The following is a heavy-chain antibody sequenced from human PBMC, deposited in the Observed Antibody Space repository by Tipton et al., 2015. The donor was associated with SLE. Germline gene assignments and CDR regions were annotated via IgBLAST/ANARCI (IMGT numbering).Heavy chain of an antibody. V-gene: IGHV4-38-2*02. CDR1: GYSISSGYY. Sequence: TLSLTCTVSGYSISSGYYWGWIRQPPGKGLEWIGSIYHSGSTYYNPSLKSRVTISVDTSKNQFSLKLSSVTAADTAVYYCARGFGEFDYWGQGTLVTVSS. J-gene: IGHJ4*02. D-gene: IGHD3-10*01. CDR3: ARGFGEFDY. CDR2: IYHSGST.